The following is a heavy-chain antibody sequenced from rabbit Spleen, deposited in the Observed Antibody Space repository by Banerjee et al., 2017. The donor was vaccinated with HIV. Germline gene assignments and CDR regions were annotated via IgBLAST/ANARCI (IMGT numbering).Heavy chain of an antibody. Sequence: QSLEESGGGLVQPEGSLALTCKASGFSFSSSDYICWVRQAPGKGLEWISCIAGSSSGFTYSATWAKGRFTISKTSSTTVTLQMTSLIVADTATYFCARDTGSSFSSYGMDLWGQGTLVTVS. J-gene: IGHJ3*01. D-gene: IGHD8-1*01. CDR1: GFSFSSSDY. V-gene: IGHV1S40*01. CDR3: ARDTGSSFSSYGMDL. CDR2: IAGSSSGFT.